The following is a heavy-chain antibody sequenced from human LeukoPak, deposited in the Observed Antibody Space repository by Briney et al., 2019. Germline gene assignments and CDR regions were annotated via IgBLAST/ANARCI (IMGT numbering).Heavy chain of an antibody. Sequence: PGGSLRLSCAASGFIFSGYSMNWVRQAPGKGLEWISYVGIDSGNTKYADSVKGRFTISGDNAKKSLYLQMNSLRVEDTAVYYCARVPSSSWYEYWFDPWGQGTLVTVSS. V-gene: IGHV3-21*05. CDR3: ARVPSSSWYEYWFDP. CDR1: GFIFSGYS. J-gene: IGHJ5*02. D-gene: IGHD6-13*01. CDR2: VGIDSGNT.